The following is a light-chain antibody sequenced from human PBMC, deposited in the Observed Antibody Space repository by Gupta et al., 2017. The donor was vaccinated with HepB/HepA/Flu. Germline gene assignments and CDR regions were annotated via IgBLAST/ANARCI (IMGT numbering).Light chain of an antibody. V-gene: IGKV1-39*01. CDR3: QQSLTTPFT. CDR1: QSISRY. J-gene: IGKJ3*01. Sequence: DIQMTQSPSSLSASVGDRVTITCRASQSISRYLNWYQQKPGKAPKLLVHSTSILHSGVPSRFSGSGSGTDFILTIGNLQPEDFASSYCQQSLTTPFTFGPGTKVDI. CDR2: STS.